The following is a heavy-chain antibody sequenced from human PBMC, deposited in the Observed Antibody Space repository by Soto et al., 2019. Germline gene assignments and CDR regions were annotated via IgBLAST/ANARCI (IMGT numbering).Heavy chain of an antibody. D-gene: IGHD2-15*01. CDR2: MYYSGTT. J-gene: IGHJ4*02. CDR3: AAADDY. V-gene: IGHV4-59*01. Sequence: QVQLQESGPGLVKPSETLSLTCTVSGASIKSYYWSWMRQFPGKGLEWIGNMYYSGTTNYNPSLQSRVTLSVDTSQNQFSLKLTSVTAADTAVYYCAAADDYWGQGTLVTVSS. CDR1: GASIKSYY.